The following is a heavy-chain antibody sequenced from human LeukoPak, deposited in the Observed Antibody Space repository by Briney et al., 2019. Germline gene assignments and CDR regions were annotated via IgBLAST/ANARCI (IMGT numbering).Heavy chain of an antibody. Sequence: SQTLSLTCAISGDSVSSNSAVWNWIRQSPSRGLEWLGRTYYRSKWYNDYAVSVRGRITINPGTFKNQFSLHLNSVHPEDTAVYYCTRVSDYDGVFDYWGQGTLVTVSS. D-gene: IGHD4-23*01. CDR2: TYYRSKWYN. CDR3: TRVSDYDGVFDY. CDR1: GDSVSSNSAV. V-gene: IGHV6-1*01. J-gene: IGHJ4*02.